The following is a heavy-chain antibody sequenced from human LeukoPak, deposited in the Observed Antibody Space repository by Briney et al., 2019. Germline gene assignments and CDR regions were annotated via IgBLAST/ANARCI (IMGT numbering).Heavy chain of an antibody. CDR2: IYYSGST. J-gene: IGHJ4*02. V-gene: IGHV4-61*05. Sequence: SETLSLTCTVSGGSISSSSYYWGWIRQPPGKGLEWIGYIYYSGSTNYNPSLKSRVTISVDTSKNQFSLKLSSVTAADTAVYYCARRRDYSKNSGWGYWGQGTLVTVSS. CDR1: GGSISSSSYY. CDR3: ARRRDYSKNSGWGY. D-gene: IGHD4-11*01.